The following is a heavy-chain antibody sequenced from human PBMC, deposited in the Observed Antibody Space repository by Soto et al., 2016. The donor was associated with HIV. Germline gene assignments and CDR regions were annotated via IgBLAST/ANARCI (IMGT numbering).Heavy chain of an antibody. V-gene: IGHV4-31*03. J-gene: IGHJ4*02. CDR3: ARDPYYGSGSYFPD. D-gene: IGHD3-10*01. CDR2: IYYTGTT. CDR1: AGSISSGAYY. Sequence: QVQLKESGPGLVKPSQTLSLTCTVSAGSISSGAYYWSWIRQHPGKGLEWIGYIYYTGTTYYIPSLKSRLTMSVDTSKNQFSLKLSSVTAADTAVYYCARDPYYGSGSYFPDWGQGTLVTVSS.